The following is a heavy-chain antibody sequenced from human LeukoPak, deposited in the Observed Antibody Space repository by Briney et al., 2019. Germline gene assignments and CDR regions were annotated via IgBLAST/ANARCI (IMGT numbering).Heavy chain of an antibody. Sequence: PGGSLRLSCAASGFTFSNAWMNWVRQAPGKGLEWVSATSGSGSSPNYSDSVKGRFTISRDNSKNTLCLQMNSLRAEDTAVYYCAKTTGGNAYDYIDYWGQGTLVTVSS. CDR1: GFTFSNAW. V-gene: IGHV3-23*01. J-gene: IGHJ4*02. D-gene: IGHD5-12*01. CDR2: TSGSGSSP. CDR3: AKTTGGNAYDYIDY.